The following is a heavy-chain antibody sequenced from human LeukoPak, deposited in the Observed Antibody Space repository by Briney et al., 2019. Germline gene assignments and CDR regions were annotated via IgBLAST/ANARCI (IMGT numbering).Heavy chain of an antibody. CDR3: AKWGDYDILTGYYDPDY. D-gene: IGHD3-9*01. Sequence: GASLRLSCAAPGFTFSNYAMSWVRQAPGKGLEWVSAIGGRGGGTYYADSVKGRFTVSRDDSKNTLYLQMNSLRAEDTAVYYCAKWGDYDILTGYYDPDYWGQGTLVTVSS. J-gene: IGHJ4*02. CDR2: IGGRGGGT. CDR1: GFTFSNYA. V-gene: IGHV3-23*01.